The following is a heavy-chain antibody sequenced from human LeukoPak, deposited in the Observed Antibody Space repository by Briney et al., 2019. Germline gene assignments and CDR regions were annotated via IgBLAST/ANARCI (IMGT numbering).Heavy chain of an antibody. CDR3: ARDTGTSYGSGTYYKD. CDR1: GFTFSSYA. J-gene: IGHJ4*02. D-gene: IGHD3-10*01. Sequence: GGSLRLSCSASGFTFSSYAMHWVRQAPGKGLEYVSGISRSGTNTYYADSVKGRFTISRDNSKNTLYLQMNSLRAEDTAVYYCARDTGTSYGSGTYYKDWGQGTLVTVSS. V-gene: IGHV3-64*04. CDR2: ISRSGTNT.